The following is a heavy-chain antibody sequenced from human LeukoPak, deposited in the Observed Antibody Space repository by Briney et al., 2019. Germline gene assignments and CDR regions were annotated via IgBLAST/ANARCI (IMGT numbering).Heavy chain of an antibody. CDR3: ARRSGGSCYPLCYYYGMDV. J-gene: IGHJ6*02. D-gene: IGHD2-15*01. V-gene: IGHV1-2*02. Sequence: ASVKVSCKASGYTFTGYYMHWVRQAPGQGLEWMGWINPNSGGTNYAQKLQGRVTMTTDTSTSTAYMELRSLRSDDTAVYYCARRSGGSCYPLCYYYGMDVWGQGTTVTVSS. CDR1: GYTFTGYY. CDR2: INPNSGGT.